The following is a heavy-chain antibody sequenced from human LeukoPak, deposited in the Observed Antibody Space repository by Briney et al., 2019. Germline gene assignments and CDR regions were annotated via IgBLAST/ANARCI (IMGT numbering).Heavy chain of an antibody. CDR3: ARRDYDILTGYYSHFDY. D-gene: IGHD3-9*01. V-gene: IGHV1-18*04. CDR1: GYTFTSYG. CDR2: ISAYNGNT. J-gene: IGHJ4*02. Sequence: ASVKVSCKASGYTFTSYGISWVRQAPRQGLEWMGWISAYNGNTNYAQKLQGRVTMTTDTSTSTAYMELRSLRSDDTAVYYCARRDYDILTGYYSHFDYWGQGTLVTVSS.